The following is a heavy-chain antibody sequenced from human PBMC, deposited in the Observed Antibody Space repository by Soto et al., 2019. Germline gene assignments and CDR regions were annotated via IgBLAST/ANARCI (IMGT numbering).Heavy chain of an antibody. V-gene: IGHV5-51*01. CDR3: ARSRRGAYSSGWYSPSGYYNYGIDV. J-gene: IGHJ6*02. CDR1: GYSFTSYW. D-gene: IGHD6-19*01. CDR2: IYPGDSDT. Sequence: ESLKISCKGSGYSFTSYWIGWVRQMPGKGLEWMGIIYPGDSDTRYSPSFQGQVTISADTSISTAYLQWTSLKASDTAMYYCARSRRGAYSSGWYSPSGYYNYGIDVWGQGTKVTVSS.